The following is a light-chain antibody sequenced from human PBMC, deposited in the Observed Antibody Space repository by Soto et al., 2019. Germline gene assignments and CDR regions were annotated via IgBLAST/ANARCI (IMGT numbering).Light chain of an antibody. CDR3: QQGYSSSAT. J-gene: IGKJ5*01. Sequence: DIQMTQSPSSLSASVGDRVTITCRASQSIGKHLNWYQQKPGKAPKFLIYGASTLQSGVPSRFTGSGSGTDFTLTVNSLQAEDFATYYCQQGYSSSATFGQGTRLEI. V-gene: IGKV1-39*01. CDR1: QSIGKH. CDR2: GAS.